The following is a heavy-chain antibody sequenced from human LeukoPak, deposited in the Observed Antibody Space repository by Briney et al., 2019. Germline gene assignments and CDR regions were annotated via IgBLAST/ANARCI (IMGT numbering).Heavy chain of an antibody. J-gene: IGHJ4*02. Sequence: ASVKVSCKASGYTFTGYYIHWVRQAPGQGLEWMGWINPTSGGTSYAQKFQDRVTMTRDTSISTTYMELSRLRSDDTAVYYCARGPSASNFDYWGQGTLVTVSS. D-gene: IGHD3-10*01. V-gene: IGHV1-2*02. CDR3: ARGPSASNFDY. CDR2: INPTSGGT. CDR1: GYTFTGYY.